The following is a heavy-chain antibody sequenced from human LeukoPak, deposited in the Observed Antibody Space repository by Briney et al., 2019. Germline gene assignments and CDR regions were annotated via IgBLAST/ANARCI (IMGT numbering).Heavy chain of an antibody. D-gene: IGHD2-2*01. V-gene: IGHV4-31*03. CDR1: GGSISSGGYY. Sequence: SSETLSLTCTVSGGSISSGGYYWSWIRQHPGKGLEWIGYIYYSGSTYYNPSLKSRVTISVDTSKNQFSLKLSSVTAADTAVYYCARALVVPAAILDYWGQGTLVTVSS. CDR3: ARALVVPAAILDY. CDR2: IYYSGST. J-gene: IGHJ4*02.